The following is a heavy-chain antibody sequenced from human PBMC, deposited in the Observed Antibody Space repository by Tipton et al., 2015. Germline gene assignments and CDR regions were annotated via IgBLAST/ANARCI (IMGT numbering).Heavy chain of an antibody. CDR3: ARDVLDYGDYGGLDF. V-gene: IGHV4-38-2*02. D-gene: IGHD4-17*01. CDR1: GYSISSGYY. CDR2: IFHRGDT. Sequence: TLSLTCDVSGYSISSGYYWGWIRQPPGKGLEWIGSIFHRGDTNYNPSLKSRVTISLDTPKNQFSLKLNSVTAADTAVYYCARDVLDYGDYGGLDFWGPGTLVTVSS. J-gene: IGHJ4*02.